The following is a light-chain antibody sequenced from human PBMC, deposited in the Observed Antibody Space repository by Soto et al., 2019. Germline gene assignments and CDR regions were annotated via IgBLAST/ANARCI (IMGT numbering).Light chain of an antibody. CDR1: SSDIGGYNS. V-gene: IGLV2-8*01. CDR3: SSSAGIYHYLV. Sequence: QSVLTQPPSASGSPGQSVTISCTGTSSDIGGYNSVSWYQQHPGKAPRLMIYEVSKRPSGVPDRFSGSKSGYTASLTVSGLQTEDEAFYYCSSSAGIYHYLVFGGGTQLTVL. J-gene: IGLJ3*02. CDR2: EVS.